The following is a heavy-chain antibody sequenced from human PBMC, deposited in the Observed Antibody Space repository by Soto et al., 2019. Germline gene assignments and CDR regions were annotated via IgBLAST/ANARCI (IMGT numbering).Heavy chain of an antibody. D-gene: IGHD3-22*01. V-gene: IGHV1-18*01. CDR3: ARERVTKSSGFFPLEY. CDR1: GYTFNIYG. J-gene: IGHJ4*01. Sequence: QIQLVQSGAEVKKPGASVKVSCKASGYTFNIYGINWVRQAPGQGLEWMGWISAFNGKTNYAQNVKGRVTMTTGTSTGTAYVKLGRLTSDETAVYYLARERVTKSSGFFPLEYWGHGTLVTVSS. CDR2: ISAFNGKT.